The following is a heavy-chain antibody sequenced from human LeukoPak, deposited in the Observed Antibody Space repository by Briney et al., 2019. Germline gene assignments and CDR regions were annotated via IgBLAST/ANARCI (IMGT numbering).Heavy chain of an antibody. J-gene: IGHJ4*02. CDR2: ITGRGDGT. D-gene: IGHD3-10*01. V-gene: IGHV3-23*01. CDR1: GFTFSSYG. CDR3: ARVWLGEGYGLNFDY. Sequence: PGGSLRLSCAAFGFTFSSYGMTWVRQAPGKGLEWVSVITGRGDGTYYADSVKGRFTISRDNSKNTLYLQMNSLRAEDTAVYYCARVWLGEGYGLNFDYWGQGNLVTVSS.